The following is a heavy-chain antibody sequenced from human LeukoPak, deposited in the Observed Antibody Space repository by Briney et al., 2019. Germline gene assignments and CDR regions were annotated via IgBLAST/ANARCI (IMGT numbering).Heavy chain of an antibody. CDR1: GFTFSSYS. D-gene: IGHD3-10*01. J-gene: IGHJ5*02. CDR2: ISSSSSYI. Sequence: PGGSLRLSCAASGFTFSSYSMNWVRQAPGKGLEWVSSISSSSSYIYYADSVKGRFTISRDNAKNSLYLQMNSLRAEDTAVYYCARARGYSMVRPFDPWGQGTLVTVSS. CDR3: ARARGYSMVRPFDP. V-gene: IGHV3-21*01.